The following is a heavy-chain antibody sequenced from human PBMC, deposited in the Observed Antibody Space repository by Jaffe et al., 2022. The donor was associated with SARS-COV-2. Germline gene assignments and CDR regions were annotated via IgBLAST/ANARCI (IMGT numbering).Heavy chain of an antibody. V-gene: IGHV3-74*01. D-gene: IGHD2-21*02. Sequence: EVQLVESGGGLVQPGGSLRLSCVVSGITFSGYWMHWVRQAPGKGLLWVSRINIDGARTDYADSVKGRFTISRDNAKNTLYLQMNSLRAEDTAVYFCAGALAYCGGDCYSFDHWGQGTLVTVSS. CDR1: GITFSGYW. CDR3: AGALAYCGGDCYSFDH. J-gene: IGHJ4*02. CDR2: INIDGART.